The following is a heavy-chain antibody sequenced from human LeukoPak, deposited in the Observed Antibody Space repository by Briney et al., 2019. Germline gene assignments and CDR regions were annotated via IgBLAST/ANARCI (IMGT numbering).Heavy chain of an antibody. J-gene: IGHJ4*02. CDR2: IYHSGRT. D-gene: IGHD3-22*01. Sequence: SETLSLTCTVSGYSISSGYYWGWIRQPPGKGLEWIGSIYHSGRTFYNPSLKSRVTISVDTSKNQFSLKLSSVTAADTAVYYCARLNSGYYDSSGYYLSSYFDYWGQGTLVTVSS. CDR1: GYSISSGYY. V-gene: IGHV4-38-2*02. CDR3: ARLNSGYYDSSGYYLSSYFDY.